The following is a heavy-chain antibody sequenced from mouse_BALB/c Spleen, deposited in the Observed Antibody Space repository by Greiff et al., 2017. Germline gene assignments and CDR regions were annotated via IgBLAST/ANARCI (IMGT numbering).Heavy chain of an antibody. D-gene: IGHD2-4*01. CDR2: ISSGSSTI. Sequence: EVQLVESGGGLVQPGGSRKLSCAASGFTFSSFGMHWVRQAPEKGLEWVAYISSGSSTIYYADTVKGRFTISRDNPKNTLFLQMTSLRSEDTAMYYCARGGLRRGEAWFAYWGQGTLVTVSA. CDR3: ARGGLRRGEAWFAY. V-gene: IGHV5-17*02. J-gene: IGHJ3*01. CDR1: GFTFSSFG.